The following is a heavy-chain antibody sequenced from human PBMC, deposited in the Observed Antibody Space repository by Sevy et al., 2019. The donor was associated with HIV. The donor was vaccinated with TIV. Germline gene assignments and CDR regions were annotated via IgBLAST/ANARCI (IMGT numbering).Heavy chain of an antibody. CDR3: ARDGGCTSTSCLLYFDY. J-gene: IGHJ4*02. V-gene: IGHV3-21*04. Sequence: GGSLRLSCAASGFTFSTYTMNWVRQAPGKGLEWVSSISSGSSYIYYVDSVKGRFTISRDNAKNSLYLQMNSLRAEDTAIYYCARDGGCTSTSCLLYFDYWGQGTPVTVSS. D-gene: IGHD2-2*01. CDR2: ISSGSSYI. CDR1: GFTFSTYT.